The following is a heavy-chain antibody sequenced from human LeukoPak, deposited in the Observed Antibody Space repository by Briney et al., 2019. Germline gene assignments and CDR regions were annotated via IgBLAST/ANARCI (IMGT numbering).Heavy chain of an antibody. CDR2: INHSGST. V-gene: IGHV4-34*01. J-gene: IGHJ4*02. Sequence: SETLSLTCAVYGGSFSGYYWSWIRQPPGKGLEWIGEINHSGSTNYNPSLKSRVTISVDTSKNQFSLKLSSVTAADTAVYYCARRARGYCSSTSCYPFDYRGQGTLVTVSS. D-gene: IGHD2-2*01. CDR1: GGSFSGYY. CDR3: ARRARGYCSSTSCYPFDY.